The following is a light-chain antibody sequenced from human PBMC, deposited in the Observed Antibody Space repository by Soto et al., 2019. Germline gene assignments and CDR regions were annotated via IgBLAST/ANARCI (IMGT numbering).Light chain of an antibody. CDR1: SSDIGGYNF. V-gene: IGLV2-8*01. CDR2: EIT. CDR3: SSYAGSNNYV. J-gene: IGLJ1*01. Sequence: QSVLTQPPSASGSPGQSVTISCTGTSSDIGGYNFVSWYQRHPDKAPKLMIYEITKRPSGVPARFSGSKSDNTASLTVSGLQAEDEADYYCSSYAGSNNYVFGTGTKLTVL.